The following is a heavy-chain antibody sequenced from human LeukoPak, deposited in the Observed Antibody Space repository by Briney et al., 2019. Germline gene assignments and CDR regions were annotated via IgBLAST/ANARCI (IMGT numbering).Heavy chain of an antibody. CDR3: ARDAYNSDAFDI. V-gene: IGHV4-59*12. CDR2: IYYSGST. CDR1: GGSISSYY. D-gene: IGHD5-24*01. Sequence: ASETLSLTCTVSGGSISSYYWSWIRQPPGKGLEWIGYIYYSGSTNYNPSLKSRVTISVDTSKNQFSLKLSSVTAADTAVYYCARDAYNSDAFDIWGQGTMVTVSS. J-gene: IGHJ3*02.